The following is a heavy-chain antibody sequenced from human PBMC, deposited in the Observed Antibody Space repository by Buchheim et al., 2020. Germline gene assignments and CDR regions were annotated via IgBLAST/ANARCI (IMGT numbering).Heavy chain of an antibody. CDR3: ARDIGSKRGFDY. CDR2: INPSGSST. J-gene: IGHJ4*02. CDR1: GYTFTSYY. D-gene: IGHD3-10*01. Sequence: QVQLVQSGAEVKKPGASVKVSCKASGYTFTSYYIYWVRQAPGQGLEWMGIINPSGSSTNYAQKFQGRVTMTRDTSTSTVYMELSSLRSEDTAVYYCARDIGSKRGFDYWGKGTL. V-gene: IGHV1-46*03.